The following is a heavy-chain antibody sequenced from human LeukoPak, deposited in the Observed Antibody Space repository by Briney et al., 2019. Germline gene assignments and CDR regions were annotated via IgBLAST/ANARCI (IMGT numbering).Heavy chain of an antibody. Sequence: GGSLRLSCTASGFTFSSYWMHWVRQAPGEGLVCVSRINSDGSSTSYADSVKGRFTISRDNAKNTQYLQMNSLRAEDTAVYYCTRSSGFGSGSYYGDYWGQGTLVTVA. J-gene: IGHJ4*02. D-gene: IGHD3-10*01. V-gene: IGHV3-74*01. CDR2: INSDGSST. CDR1: GFTFSSYW. CDR3: TRSSGFGSGSYYGDY.